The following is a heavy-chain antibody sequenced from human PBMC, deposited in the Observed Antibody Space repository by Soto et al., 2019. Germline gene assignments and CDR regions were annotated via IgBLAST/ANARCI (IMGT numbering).Heavy chain of an antibody. D-gene: IGHD3-10*01. V-gene: IGHV3-11*01. CDR3: SRELGGYYGSGNRNSGAFDI. CDR1: GFTFSDYY. J-gene: IGHJ3*02. Sequence: QVQLVESGGGLVKPGGSLRLSCAASGFTFSDYYMSWIRQAPGKGLEWVSYISSSGSTIYYADSVKGRFTISRDNAKNSLYLQMTSLRAEDTAVDYCSRELGGYYGSGNRNSGAFDIWGQGKMVTVSS. CDR2: ISSSGSTI.